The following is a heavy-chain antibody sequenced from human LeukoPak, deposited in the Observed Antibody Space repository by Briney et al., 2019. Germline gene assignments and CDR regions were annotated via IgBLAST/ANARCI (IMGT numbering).Heavy chain of an antibody. D-gene: IGHD2-21*01. Sequence: PSETLSLTCTVSGGPISSYYWSWIRQPPGKGLEWIGYIYYSGSTNYNPSLKSRVTMSIDTSKNQFSLKLSSVTAADTAVYYCARLAYDVHLDYWGQGTLVTVSS. V-gene: IGHV4-59*01. J-gene: IGHJ4*02. CDR1: GGPISSYY. CDR3: ARLAYDVHLDY. CDR2: IYYSGST.